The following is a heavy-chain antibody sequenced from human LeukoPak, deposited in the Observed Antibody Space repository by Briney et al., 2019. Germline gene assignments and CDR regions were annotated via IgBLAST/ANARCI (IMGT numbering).Heavy chain of an antibody. J-gene: IGHJ4*02. CDR3: ARSVEMATIYFDY. CDR1: GYTYSGYY. D-gene: IGHD5-12*01. Sequence: ASFKVSCKASGYTYSGYYIHWVRQAPGQGFEWMGWINPNSGGTNYAQKFQGRVTMTRDTSISTAYMELSRVRSDDTAVYYCARSVEMATIYFDYWGQGTLVTVSS. CDR2: INPNSGGT. V-gene: IGHV1-2*02.